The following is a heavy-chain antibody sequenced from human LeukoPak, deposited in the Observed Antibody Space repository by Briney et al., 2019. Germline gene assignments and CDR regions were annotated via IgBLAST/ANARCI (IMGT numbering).Heavy chain of an antibody. V-gene: IGHV4-4*02. CDR3: ARRGFQLLWFGELSVDAFDI. CDR2: IYHSGST. J-gene: IGHJ3*02. Sequence: SETLSLTCAVSGGSISSSNWWSWVRQPPGKGLEWIGEIYHSGSTNYNPSLKSRVTISVDKSKNQFSLKLGSVTAADTAVYYCARRGFQLLWFGELSVDAFDIWGQGTVVTVSS. CDR1: GGSISSSNW. D-gene: IGHD3-10*01.